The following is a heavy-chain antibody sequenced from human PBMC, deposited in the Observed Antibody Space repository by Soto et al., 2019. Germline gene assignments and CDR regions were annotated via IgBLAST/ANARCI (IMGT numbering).Heavy chain of an antibody. Sequence: QLQLQESGPGLVKPSETLSLTCSVSSASLSSSTYYWSWIRQPPGRGPEWIGSIYYSGNTYYKPSXKSRVSISRDTSTNPSSLKLTSVTAADTGVYYCASASPGHYWGPGILVTVSS. V-gene: IGHV4-39*01. J-gene: IGHJ4*02. CDR3: ASASPGHY. CDR1: SASLSSSTYY. CDR2: IYYSGNT.